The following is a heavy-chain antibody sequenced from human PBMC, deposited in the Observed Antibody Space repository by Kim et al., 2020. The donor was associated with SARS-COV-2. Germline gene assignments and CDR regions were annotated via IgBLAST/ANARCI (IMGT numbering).Heavy chain of an antibody. CDR2: INTNTGNP. V-gene: IGHV7-4-1*02. D-gene: IGHD3-22*01. J-gene: IGHJ5*02. CDR1: GYTFTSYA. Sequence: ASVKVSCKASGYTFTSYAMNWVRQAPGQGLEWMGWINTNTGNPTYAQGFTGRFVFSLDTSVSTAYLQISSLKAEDTAVYYCARFADSSGYLIAGWFDPWGQGTLVTVSS. CDR3: ARFADSSGYLIAGWFDP.